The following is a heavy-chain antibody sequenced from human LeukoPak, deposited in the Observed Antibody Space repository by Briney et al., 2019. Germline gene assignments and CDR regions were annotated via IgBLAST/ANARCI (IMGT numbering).Heavy chain of an antibody. D-gene: IGHD2-2*01. V-gene: IGHV4-34*01. CDR1: GGSFSGYY. J-gene: IGHJ6*02. CDR3: ARERVVPAAMGYYYYYYSMDV. Sequence: SETLSLTCAVYGGSFSGYYWSWIRQPPGKGLEWIGEINHSGSTNYNPSLKSRVTISVDTSKNQFSLKLSSVTAADTAVYYCARERVVPAAMGYYYYYYSMDVWGQGTTVTVSS. CDR2: INHSGST.